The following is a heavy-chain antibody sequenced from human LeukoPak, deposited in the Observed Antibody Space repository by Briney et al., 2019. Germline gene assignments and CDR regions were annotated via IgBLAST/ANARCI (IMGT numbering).Heavy chain of an antibody. D-gene: IGHD3-22*01. Sequence: SETLSLTCTVSGRSISSYYWRWIRQPPGKGLEWIGYIYYSGSTNYNPSLKSRVTISVDTSKNQFSLKLSSVTAADTAVYYCGGRSGYYPSIDYWGQGTLVTVSS. V-gene: IGHV4-59*01. J-gene: IGHJ4*02. CDR3: GGRSGYYPSIDY. CDR1: GRSISSYY. CDR2: IYYSGST.